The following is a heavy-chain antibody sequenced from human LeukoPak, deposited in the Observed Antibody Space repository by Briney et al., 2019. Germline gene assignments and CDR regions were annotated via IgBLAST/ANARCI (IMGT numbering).Heavy chain of an antibody. CDR1: GFTFSSYD. CDR2: VSTSSSYI. CDR3: AELGITMIGGV. Sequence: GGSLRLSCAASGFTFSSYDMNWVRQAPGKGLEWVSSVSTSSSYIYYADSVKGRFTISRDNAKNSLYLQMNSLRAEDTAVYYCAELGITMIGGVWGKGTTVTISS. D-gene: IGHD3-10*02. V-gene: IGHV3-21*01. J-gene: IGHJ6*04.